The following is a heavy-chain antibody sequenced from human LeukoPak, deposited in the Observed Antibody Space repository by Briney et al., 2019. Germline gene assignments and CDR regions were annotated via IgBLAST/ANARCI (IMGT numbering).Heavy chain of an antibody. D-gene: IGHD2-2*01. V-gene: IGHV3-11*04. J-gene: IGHJ6*03. Sequence: GGSLRLSCAASGFTFSDYYMSWIRQAPGKGPEWVSYISSSGSTIYYADSVKGRFTISRDNAKNSLYLQMNSLRAEDTAVYYCATSPAHYYYYYYMDVWGKGTTVTVSS. CDR2: ISSSGSTI. CDR1: GFTFSDYY. CDR3: ATSPAHYYYYYYMDV.